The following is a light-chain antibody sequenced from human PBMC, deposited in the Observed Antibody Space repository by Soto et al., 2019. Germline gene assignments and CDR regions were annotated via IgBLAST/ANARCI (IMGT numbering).Light chain of an antibody. CDR2: DVS. V-gene: IGKV1-33*01. CDR1: QDINNF. Sequence: DIQMTQSPSSLSASVGDRVTITCQASQDINNFLNWYHQRPGKAPRLLIYDVSNLQTGVPSRFSGSGSGTSFSFTISSLQPEDVGTYYCQHYDSIPFTFGPGTKVEI. J-gene: IGKJ3*01. CDR3: QHYDSIPFT.